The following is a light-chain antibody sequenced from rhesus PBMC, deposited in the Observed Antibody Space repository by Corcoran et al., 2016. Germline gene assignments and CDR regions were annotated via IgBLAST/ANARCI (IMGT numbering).Light chain of an antibody. CDR2: KAS. Sequence: DIQMTQSPSSLSASVRDRVTLTCRARENVNNYLNWYQQKPGKAPKLLIYKASTLQSGAPSRFRGSVSGTDYTFTLSRLQAAGIATYCCQHGYGTPLTFGVGTKVELK. V-gene: IGKV1-74*01. CDR1: ENVNNY. CDR3: QHGYGTPLT. J-gene: IGKJ4*01.